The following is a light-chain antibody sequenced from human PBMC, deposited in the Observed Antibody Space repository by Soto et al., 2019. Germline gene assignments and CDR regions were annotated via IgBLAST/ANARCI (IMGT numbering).Light chain of an antibody. CDR1: QSLVHRDRNTY. CDR2: KFS. CDR3: VKLTPFPWT. J-gene: IGKJ1*01. V-gene: IGKV2-24*01. Sequence: EIVMTQTPLSAPVTLGQSASISCRSSQSLVHRDRNTYLSWVHQRPGHPTKLLINKFSNRFGGVANVISGRVSGTYFTLRIGRVEAHDVGVYYCVKLTPFPWTLGQGNK.